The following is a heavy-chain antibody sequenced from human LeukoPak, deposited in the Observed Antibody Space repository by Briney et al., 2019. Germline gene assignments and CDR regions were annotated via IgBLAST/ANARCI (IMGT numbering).Heavy chain of an antibody. V-gene: IGHV3-7*01. CDR3: VRGPYALY. J-gene: IGHJ1*01. D-gene: IGHD2-2*01. Sequence: GGSLRLSCAASGFTFSDYWLSWVRQAPGKGLEWVANIKQDGSEKNYVDSVKGRFTISRDNAKNSLYLQMNSLRAEDTAVYYCVRGPYALYWGQGTLVSVCS. CDR1: GFTFSDYW. CDR2: IKQDGSEK.